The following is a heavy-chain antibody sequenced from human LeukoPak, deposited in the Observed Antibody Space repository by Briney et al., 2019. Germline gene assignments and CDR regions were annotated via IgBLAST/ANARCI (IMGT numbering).Heavy chain of an antibody. CDR2: ISAYNGNT. J-gene: IGHJ6*02. CDR3: ARDGPEMTTVTNYYYYGMDV. Sequence: ASVKVSCKASGYTFTSYGISWVRQAPGQGLEWMGWISAYNGNTNYAQKLQGKVTMTTDTSTSTAYMELRSLRSDDTAVYYCARDGPEMTTVTNYYYYGMDVWGQGTTVTVSS. D-gene: IGHD4-17*01. V-gene: IGHV1-18*01. CDR1: GYTFTSYG.